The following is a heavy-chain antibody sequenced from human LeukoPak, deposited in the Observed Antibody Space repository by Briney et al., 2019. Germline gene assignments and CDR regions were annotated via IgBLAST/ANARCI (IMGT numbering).Heavy chain of an antibody. CDR3: ARGGRGLGITMVRGDENFDY. CDR1: GFTFSSYA. D-gene: IGHD3-10*01. J-gene: IGHJ4*02. Sequence: PGGSLRLSCAASGFTFSSYAMHWVRQAPGKGLEYVSAISRNGDSTYYANSVKGRFTISRDNSKNTLYLQMGSLRAEDMAVYYCARGGRGLGITMVRGDENFDYWGQGTLVTVSS. V-gene: IGHV3-64*01. CDR2: ISRNGDST.